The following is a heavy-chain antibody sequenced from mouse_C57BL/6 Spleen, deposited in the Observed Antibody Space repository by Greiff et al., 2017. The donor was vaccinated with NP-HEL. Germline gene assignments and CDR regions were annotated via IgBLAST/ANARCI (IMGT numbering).Heavy chain of an antibody. CDR2: IRLKSDNYAT. CDR1: GFTFSNYW. V-gene: IGHV6-3*01. CDR3: TTGNWFAY. D-gene: IGHD4-1*01. Sequence: EVKLQESGGGLVQPGGSMKLSCVASGFTFSNYWMNWVRQSPEKGLEWAAQIRLKSDNYATHYAESVKGRFTISRDDSKSSVYLQMNNLRAEDTGIYYCTTGNWFAYWGQGTLVTVSA. J-gene: IGHJ3*01.